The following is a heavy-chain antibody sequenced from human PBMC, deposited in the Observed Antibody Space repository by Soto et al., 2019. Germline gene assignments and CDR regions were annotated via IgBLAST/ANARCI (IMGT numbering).Heavy chain of an antibody. Sequence: GASVKVSCKASGYTFIAYHMHWVRQAPGQGLEWMGWINPNTGDTNYAQKFRGRVTMTRDTSISTAYMELSRLLSDDTAVYYCASRYCRGGSCSSEPNSDYWGQGTLVTVSS. V-gene: IGHV1-2*02. J-gene: IGHJ4*02. CDR2: INPNTGDT. CDR1: GYTFIAYH. CDR3: ASRYCRGGSCSSEPNSDY. D-gene: IGHD2-15*01.